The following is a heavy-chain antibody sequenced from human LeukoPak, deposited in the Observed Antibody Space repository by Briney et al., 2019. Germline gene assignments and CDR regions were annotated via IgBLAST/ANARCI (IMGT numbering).Heavy chain of an antibody. CDR2: IKQDGSEK. CDR1: GFTFSSYW. D-gene: IGHD3-16*01. CDR3: ARDSTWGGIYFDY. Sequence: GGSLRLSCAASGFTFSSYWMSWVRQAPGKGLEWVANIKQDGSEKSYVDSVKGRFTISRGNAKNSLYLQMNSLRAEDTAVYYCARDSTWGGIYFDYWGQGTLVTVSS. V-gene: IGHV3-7*01. J-gene: IGHJ4*02.